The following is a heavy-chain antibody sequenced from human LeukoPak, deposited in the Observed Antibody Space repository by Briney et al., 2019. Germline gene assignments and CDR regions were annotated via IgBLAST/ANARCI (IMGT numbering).Heavy chain of an antibody. D-gene: IGHD6-19*01. CDR3: ASSGWYHGAFDI. Sequence: SGGSLRLSCAASGFTFSSYAMHWVRQAPGKGLEWVAVISYDGSNKYYADSVKGRFTISRDNSKNTLYLQMNSLRAEDTAVYYCASSGWYHGAFDIWGQGTMVTVSS. CDR2: ISYDGSNK. V-gene: IGHV3-30-3*01. CDR1: GFTFSSYA. J-gene: IGHJ3*02.